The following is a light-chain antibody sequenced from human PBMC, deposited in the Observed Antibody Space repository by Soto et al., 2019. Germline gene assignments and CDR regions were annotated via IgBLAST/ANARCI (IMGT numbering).Light chain of an antibody. J-gene: IGKJ1*01. CDR3: QQYGRSPLT. Sequence: EIVLTQSPGTLSLSPGERATLSCRASQSLSSTYLAWYQQKPGQAPRLLIYSASNRATGIPDRFSGSGSGTDFTLTINRLEPEDFAVYYCQQYGRSPLTFGQGTKVKLK. CDR2: SAS. V-gene: IGKV3-20*01. CDR1: QSLSSTY.